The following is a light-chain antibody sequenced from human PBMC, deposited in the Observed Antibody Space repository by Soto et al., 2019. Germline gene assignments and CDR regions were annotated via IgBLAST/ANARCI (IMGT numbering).Light chain of an antibody. CDR1: QSVSSSY. Sequence: EIVLTQSPGTLSLSPGERATLSCRASQSVSSSYLAWYQQKPGQAPRLLIYGASSRATGIPDRFSGSRSGTDITLTISRLEPEDFAVYYCQQYGSSPGLYTFGQGTKLEIK. CDR2: GAS. J-gene: IGKJ2*01. CDR3: QQYGSSPGLYT. V-gene: IGKV3-20*01.